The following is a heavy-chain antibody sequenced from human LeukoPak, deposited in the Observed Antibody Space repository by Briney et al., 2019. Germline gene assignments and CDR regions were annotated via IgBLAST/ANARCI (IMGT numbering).Heavy chain of an antibody. V-gene: IGHV1-46*01. D-gene: IGHD3-22*01. CDR2: INPSGGST. CDR1: GYTFTSYY. J-gene: IGHJ1*01. CDR3: ARGIYDSSDFEYFQD. Sequence: GASVKVSCKASGYTFTSYYMHWVRQAPGQGLEWMGIINPSGGSTSYAQKFQGRVTLTRDTSISTAYMELSRLRSDDTAVYYCARGIYDSSDFEYFQDWGQGTLVTVSS.